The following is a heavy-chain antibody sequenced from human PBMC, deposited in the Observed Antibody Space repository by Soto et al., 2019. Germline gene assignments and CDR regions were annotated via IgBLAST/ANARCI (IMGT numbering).Heavy chain of an antibody. CDR2: IIPIFGTA. D-gene: IGHD2-2*01. CDR3: ARERDIVVVPAALGLYAFDY. Sequence: SVKVSCKASGGTFSSYAISWVRQAPGKGLEWMGGIIPIFGTANYAQKFQGRVTITADESTSTAYMELSSLRSEDTAVYYCARERDIVVVPAALGLYAFDYWGQGTLVTVSS. J-gene: IGHJ4*02. V-gene: IGHV1-69*13. CDR1: GGTFSSYA.